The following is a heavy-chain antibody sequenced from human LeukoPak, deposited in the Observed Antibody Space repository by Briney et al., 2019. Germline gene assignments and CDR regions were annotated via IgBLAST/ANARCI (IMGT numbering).Heavy chain of an antibody. V-gene: IGHV1-24*01. CDR1: GYTLTELS. CDR2: FDPEDGET. Sequence: EASVKVSCKVSGYTLTELSMHWVRQAPGKGLEWMGGFDPEDGETIYAQKFQGRVTMTEDTSTDTAYMELSSLRSEDTAVYYRATNSYYYYYGMDVWGQGTTVTVSS. CDR3: ATNSYYYYYGMDV. J-gene: IGHJ6*02.